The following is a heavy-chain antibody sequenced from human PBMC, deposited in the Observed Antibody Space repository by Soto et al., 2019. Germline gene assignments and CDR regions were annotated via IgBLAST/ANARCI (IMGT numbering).Heavy chain of an antibody. Sequence: SETLSLTCAVYGGSFSGYYWSWIRQPPGKGLEWIGEINHSGSTNYNPSLKSRVTISVDTSKNQFSLKLSSVTAADTAVYYCARGRGIVGAIALAYWAQGTLVTVSS. V-gene: IGHV4-34*01. D-gene: IGHD1-26*01. CDR3: ARGRGIVGAIALAY. CDR2: INHSGST. CDR1: GGSFSGYY. J-gene: IGHJ4*02.